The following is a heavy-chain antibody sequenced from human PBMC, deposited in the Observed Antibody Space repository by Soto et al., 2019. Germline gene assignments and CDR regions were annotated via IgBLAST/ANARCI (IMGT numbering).Heavy chain of an antibody. D-gene: IGHD3-3*01. CDR2: ISAYNGNT. V-gene: IGHV1-18*01. J-gene: IGHJ5*02. Sequence: ASVKVSCKASGYTFTSYGISWVRHAPGQGLEWMGWISAYNGNTNYAQKLQGRVTMTTDTSTSTAYMELRSLRSDDTAVYYCARGKRGLRFLEWLTQGFDPWGQGTLVTVS. CDR3: ARGKRGLRFLEWLTQGFDP. CDR1: GYTFTSYG.